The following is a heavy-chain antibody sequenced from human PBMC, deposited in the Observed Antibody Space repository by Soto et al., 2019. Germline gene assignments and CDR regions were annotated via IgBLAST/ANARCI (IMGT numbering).Heavy chain of an antibody. CDR3: ARDLFSRGAPAPKKGFDT. V-gene: IGHV1-69*06. J-gene: IGHJ5*02. D-gene: IGHD3-10*01. CDR2: IIPIFGTA. CDR1: GGTFSSYA. Sequence: ASVKVSCKASGGTFSSYAISWVRQAPGQGLEWMGGIIPIFGTANYAQKFQGRVTITADKSTSTAYMELSSLRSEDTAVYYCARDLFSRGAPAPKKGFDTWGQGTLVTVSS.